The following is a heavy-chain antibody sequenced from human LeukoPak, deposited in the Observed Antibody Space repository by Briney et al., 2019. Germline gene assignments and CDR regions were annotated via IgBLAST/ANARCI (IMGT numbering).Heavy chain of an antibody. V-gene: IGHV4-31*03. Sequence: SETLSLTCTVSGGSISSGGYYWSWIRQHPGKGLEWIGYIYYSGSTYYNPSLKGRVTISVDTSKNQFSLKLSSVTAADTAVYYCARAREAARLSERENWFDPWGQGTLVTVSS. CDR1: GGSISSGGYY. J-gene: IGHJ5*02. CDR3: ARAREAARLSERENWFDP. D-gene: IGHD2-15*01. CDR2: IYYSGST.